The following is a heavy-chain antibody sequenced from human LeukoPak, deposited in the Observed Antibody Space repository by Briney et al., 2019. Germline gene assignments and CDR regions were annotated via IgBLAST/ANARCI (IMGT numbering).Heavy chain of an antibody. CDR2: IKEDGSAE. Sequence: GGSLRLSCAASGFTFSKTWMSWVRQAPEKGLEWVANIKEDGSAEYYVDSVKGRFTISRDNARNSLYLQMNSLRAEDTAIYYCAKDDDGYYWGQGILVTVSS. V-gene: IGHV3-7*04. CDR3: AKDDDGYY. CDR1: GFTFSKTW. D-gene: IGHD3-3*01. J-gene: IGHJ4*02.